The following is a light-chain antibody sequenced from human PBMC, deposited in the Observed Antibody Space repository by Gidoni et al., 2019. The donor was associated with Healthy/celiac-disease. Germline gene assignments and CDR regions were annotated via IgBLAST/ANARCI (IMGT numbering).Light chain of an antibody. CDR1: SSDVGGYNY. V-gene: IGLV2-14*01. Sequence: QPALTPPASVSASPAPSTTSACTGTSSDVGGYNYVSGYQQHPGKAPKLMIYEVSNRPSGVSNRFSGSKSGNTASLTISGLQAEDEADYYCSSYTSSSTWVFGGGTKLTVL. J-gene: IGLJ3*02. CDR2: EVS. CDR3: SSYTSSSTWV.